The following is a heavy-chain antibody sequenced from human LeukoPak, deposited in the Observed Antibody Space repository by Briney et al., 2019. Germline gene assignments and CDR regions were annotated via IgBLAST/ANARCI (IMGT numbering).Heavy chain of an antibody. CDR1: GFTFSSYG. D-gene: IGHD1-1*01. V-gene: IGHV3-30*18. CDR2: ISYDGSNK. CDR3: AKRAPGDWNRGLDV. Sequence: GTSLRLSCAASGFTFSSYGMHWVRQAPGKGLEWVAVISYDGSNKYYADFVKGRFTISRDNSKNTMFLQMNSVRPDDTAVFYCAKRAPGDWNRGLDVWSRGTLVSVSS. J-gene: IGHJ2*01.